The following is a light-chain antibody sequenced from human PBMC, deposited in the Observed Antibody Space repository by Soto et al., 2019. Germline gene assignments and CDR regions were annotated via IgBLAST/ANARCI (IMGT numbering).Light chain of an antibody. CDR1: QSVSSSY. J-gene: IGKJ1*01. CDR3: QKYNSAPQT. Sequence: TQSPGTLSLSPGERATLCCRASQSVSSSYLAWYQQKPGTVPKLLIYAASTLQSGVPSRFSGSGSGTDFTLTISSLQPEDVATYYCQKYNSAPQTFGQGTKVDNK. CDR2: AAS. V-gene: IGKV1-27*01.